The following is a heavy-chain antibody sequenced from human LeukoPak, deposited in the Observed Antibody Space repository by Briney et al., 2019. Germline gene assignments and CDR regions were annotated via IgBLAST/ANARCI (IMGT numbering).Heavy chain of an antibody. CDR3: ARPIAPAGRDLGY. V-gene: IGHV5-51*01. Sequence: KRGDSLKSSGKPPESTSTNTSIGGSGQIPGKGREWIRIIYHCDSDTRYSPSFQGQVTISADKSITTAYLPWSSLKASDTAMYYFARPIAPAGRDLGYWGQGTLVTVYS. D-gene: IGHD6-13*01. J-gene: IGHJ4*02. CDR2: IYHCDSDT. CDR1: ESTSTNTS.